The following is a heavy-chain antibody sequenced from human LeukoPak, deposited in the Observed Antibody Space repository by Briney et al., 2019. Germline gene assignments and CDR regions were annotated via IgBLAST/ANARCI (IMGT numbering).Heavy chain of an antibody. V-gene: IGHV1-69*13. CDR2: IIPIFGTA. D-gene: IGHD3-3*01. CDR3: ATDDRFGVVRGWIDP. CDR1: GGTFNTYT. J-gene: IGHJ5*02. Sequence: SVKVSCKASGGTFNTYTVSWVRQAPGQGLEWMGGIIPIFGTAQYAQKFQGRVTITADASTSTAYMELSSLRSDDTAMYYCATDDRFGVVRGWIDPWGQGTLVTVSS.